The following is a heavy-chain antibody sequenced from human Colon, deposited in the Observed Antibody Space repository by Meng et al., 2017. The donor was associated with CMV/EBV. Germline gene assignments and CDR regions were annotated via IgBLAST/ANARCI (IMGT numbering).Heavy chain of an antibody. CDR3: ARGLGHASNNSLDY. CDR2: IYYSGSA. CDR1: GDSIRSHY. V-gene: IGHV4-59*11. Sequence: SEPLSLPCTVPGDSIRSHYWSWIRQPPGKGLEWMGYIYYSGSATYSPALRSRITISVDTSKNQFSLNLRSVTAADTAMYFCARGLGHASNNSLDYWGQGTLVTVSS. J-gene: IGHJ4*02. D-gene: IGHD1-1*01.